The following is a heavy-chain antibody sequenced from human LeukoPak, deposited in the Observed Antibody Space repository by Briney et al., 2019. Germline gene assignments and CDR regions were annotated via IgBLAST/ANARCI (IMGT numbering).Heavy chain of an antibody. J-gene: IGHJ3*02. CDR2: IGTAGDT. CDR1: GFTFSSYG. Sequence: GGSLRLSCAASGFTFSSYGMHWVRQATGKGLEWVSAIGTAGDTYYPGSVKGRFTISRENAKTSLYLQMNSLRAGDTAVYYCARARGHYGDLYAFDIWGPGTMVTVSS. V-gene: IGHV3-13*01. D-gene: IGHD4-17*01. CDR3: ARARGHYGDLYAFDI.